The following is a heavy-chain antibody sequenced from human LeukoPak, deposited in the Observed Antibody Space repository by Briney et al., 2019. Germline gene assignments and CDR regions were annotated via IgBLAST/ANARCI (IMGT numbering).Heavy chain of an antibody. J-gene: IGHJ4*02. V-gene: IGHV3-30*19. D-gene: IGHD6-13*01. CDR1: GLTFSSYG. CDR2: ISYDGSNK. Sequence: SGGSLRLSCAASGLTFSSYGMHWVRQAPGKGLEWVAVISYDGSNKYYADSVKGRFTISRDNSKNTLYLQMNSLRAEDTAVYYCARVRAGTFDYWGQGTLVTVSS. CDR3: ARVRAGTFDY.